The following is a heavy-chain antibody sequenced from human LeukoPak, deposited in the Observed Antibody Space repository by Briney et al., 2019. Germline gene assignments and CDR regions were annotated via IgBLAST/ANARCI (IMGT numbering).Heavy chain of an antibody. CDR1: GFTFSSYE. J-gene: IGHJ6*03. V-gene: IGHV3-48*03. CDR2: ISSSGSAI. D-gene: IGHD1-14*01. Sequence: PRGSLRLSCAASGFTFSSYEMNWVRQAPGKGLEWVSYISSSGSAIYYPDSVKGRFTISRDNAKNSLYLQMNSLRAEDTAVYYCARVSDARKNYYYYMDVWGKGTTVTVSS. CDR3: ARVSDARKNYYYYMDV.